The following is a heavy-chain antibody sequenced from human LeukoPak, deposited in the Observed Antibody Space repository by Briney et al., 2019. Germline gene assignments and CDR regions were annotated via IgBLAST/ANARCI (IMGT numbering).Heavy chain of an antibody. Sequence: LAGGSLRLSCTASGFTFSSYSMNWVRQAPGKGLEWVSYISSSSSTIYYADSVKGRFTISRDNAKNSLYLQMNSLRAEDTAVYYCARDGRVVVVPAASHMDVWGKGTTVTVSS. CDR3: ARDGRVVVVPAASHMDV. CDR1: GFTFSSYS. CDR2: ISSSSSTI. J-gene: IGHJ6*03. D-gene: IGHD2-2*01. V-gene: IGHV3-48*04.